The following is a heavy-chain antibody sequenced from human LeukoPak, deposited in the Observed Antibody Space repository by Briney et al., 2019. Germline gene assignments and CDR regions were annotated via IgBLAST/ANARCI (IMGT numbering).Heavy chain of an antibody. CDR3: AGDYGSGSYRG. D-gene: IGHD3-10*01. CDR1: GGSISSYY. J-gene: IGHJ4*02. V-gene: IGHV4-59*12. Sequence: PSETLSLTCTVSGGSISSYYWSWIRQPPGKGLEWIGYIYYSGSTNYNPSLKSRVTISVDTSKNQFSLKLSSVTAADTAVYYCAGDYGSGSYRGWGQGTLVTVSS. CDR2: IYYSGST.